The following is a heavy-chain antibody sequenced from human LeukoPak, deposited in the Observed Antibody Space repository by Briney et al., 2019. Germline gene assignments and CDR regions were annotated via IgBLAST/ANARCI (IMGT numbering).Heavy chain of an antibody. J-gene: IGHJ6*02. Sequence: ASVKVSCKASGYTFTGYYMHWVRQAPGQGLEWMGWINPNSGGTNYAQKFQGRVTMTRDTSISTAYMELSRLRSDDTAVYYCARDLGGIAAAGTPDYYFYYGMDVWGQGTTVTVSS. CDR1: GYTFTGYY. D-gene: IGHD6-13*01. V-gene: IGHV1-2*02. CDR3: ARDLGGIAAAGTPDYYFYYGMDV. CDR2: INPNSGGT.